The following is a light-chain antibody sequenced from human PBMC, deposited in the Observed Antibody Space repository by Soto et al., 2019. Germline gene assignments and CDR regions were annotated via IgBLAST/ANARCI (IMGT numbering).Light chain of an antibody. CDR2: DAS. CDR3: QQRSNWWT. CDR1: QSVSSD. J-gene: IGKJ1*01. V-gene: IGKV3-11*01. Sequence: EIVLTQSPATLSLSPGERATLSCRASQSVSSDLAWYQQKPGQAPRLLIYDASNRATGIPARFSGSGSGTDFTLTISSLEPEDFPVYYCQQRSNWWTFGQGTKVEIK.